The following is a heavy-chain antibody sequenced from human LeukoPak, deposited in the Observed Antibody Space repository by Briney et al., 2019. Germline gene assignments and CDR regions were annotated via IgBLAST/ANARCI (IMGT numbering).Heavy chain of an antibody. D-gene: IGHD3-22*01. V-gene: IGHV3-74*01. J-gene: IGHJ3*02. CDR3: AGAPDGSDYSGAFTI. Sequence: GGSLRLSCAASGFTFSSYWMHWVRQAPEKGLVWVSRVNPDGSSTDYADSVEGRITISRDNAKNSLYLQMNSLRAEDTAVYYCAGAPDGSDYSGAFTIWGQGTMVTVSS. CDR1: GFTFSSYW. CDR2: VNPDGSST.